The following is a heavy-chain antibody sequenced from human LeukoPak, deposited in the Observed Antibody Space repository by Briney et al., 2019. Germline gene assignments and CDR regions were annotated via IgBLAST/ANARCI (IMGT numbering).Heavy chain of an antibody. Sequence: GGSLRLSCAASEFSVGSNYMTWVRQAPGKGLEWVSLIYSGGSTYYADSVKGRFTISRDNSKNTLYLQMNSLRAEDTAVYYCARGGPITIFGWFDPWGQGTLVTVSS. CDR3: ARGGPITIFGWFDP. V-gene: IGHV3-53*01. J-gene: IGHJ5*02. CDR1: EFSVGSNY. D-gene: IGHD3-9*01. CDR2: IYSGGST.